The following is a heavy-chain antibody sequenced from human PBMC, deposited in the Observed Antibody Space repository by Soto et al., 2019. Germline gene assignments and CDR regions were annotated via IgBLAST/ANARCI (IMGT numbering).Heavy chain of an antibody. CDR1: GGSFSGYY. CDR2: INHRGST. V-gene: IGHV4-34*01. J-gene: IGHJ6*02. Sequence: SETRSLTCAVYGGSFSGYYWSGIRQPPGKGLEWIGEINHRGSTNYNPPLKSRVTISVDTSKNQFSLKVSSVTSEDTAVYYCARGQEPYYYYGIDVWGQGTTVTVSS. D-gene: IGHD1-1*01. CDR3: ARGQEPYYYYGIDV.